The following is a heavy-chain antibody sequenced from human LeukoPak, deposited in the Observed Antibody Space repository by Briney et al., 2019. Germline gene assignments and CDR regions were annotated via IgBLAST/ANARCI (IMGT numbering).Heavy chain of an antibody. J-gene: IGHJ4*02. CDR1: GFTLSSNY. D-gene: IGHD1-26*01. CDR3: ARGRNSGSYYFDY. CDR2: IYSGGST. Sequence: TGGSLRLSCAASGFTLSSNYMSWVRQAPGKGLEWVSVIYSGGSTYYANSVKGRFTISRDNSNNTLYLQMNSLRAEDTAVYYCARGRNSGSYYFDYWGQGTLVTVSS. V-gene: IGHV3-53*01.